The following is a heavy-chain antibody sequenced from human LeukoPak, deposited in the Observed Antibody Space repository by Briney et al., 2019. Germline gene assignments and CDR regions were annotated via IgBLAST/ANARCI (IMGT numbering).Heavy chain of an antibody. Sequence: PGGSLRLSCAASGFTVSSNYMSWVRQAPGKGLEWVSVIYSGGSTYYADSVKGRFTISRDNSKNTLYLQMNSLRAEDTAVYYCASSAGSGSYAFDIWGQGTMVTVSS. V-gene: IGHV3-66*01. CDR2: IYSGGST. CDR1: GFTVSSNY. D-gene: IGHD3-10*01. J-gene: IGHJ3*02. CDR3: ASSAGSGSYAFDI.